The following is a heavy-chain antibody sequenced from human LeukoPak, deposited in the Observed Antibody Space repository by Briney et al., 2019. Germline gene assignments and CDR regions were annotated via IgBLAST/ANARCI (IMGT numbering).Heavy chain of an antibody. CDR2: IYATGST. J-gene: IGHJ3*02. V-gene: IGHV4-4*09. Sequence: PSETLSLTCTVSGGSISSYYWSWIRQPPGKGLEWIGYIYATGSTNYNPSLKSRVTISVDTSKSQFSLKLSSVTAADTAVYYCARHGCPDFSTLSCPFDIWGQGTMVTISS. D-gene: IGHD6-6*01. CDR3: ARHGCPDFSTLSCPFDI. CDR1: GGSISSYY.